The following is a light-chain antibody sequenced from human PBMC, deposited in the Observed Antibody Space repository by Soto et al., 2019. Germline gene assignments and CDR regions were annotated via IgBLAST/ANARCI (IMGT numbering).Light chain of an antibody. J-gene: IGKJ1*01. CDR1: QSLLHSNGYNY. CDR2: LGS. V-gene: IGKV2-28*01. CDR3: MQPLQSWT. Sequence: DIVMTQSPLSLPVTPGEPSAISCSSSQSLLHSNGYNYLDWYLQQPGQSPQLLIYLGSNRASGVPDRFSGSGSGTDFTLKISRVEAEDVGVYYCMQPLQSWTFGQGTKVDIK.